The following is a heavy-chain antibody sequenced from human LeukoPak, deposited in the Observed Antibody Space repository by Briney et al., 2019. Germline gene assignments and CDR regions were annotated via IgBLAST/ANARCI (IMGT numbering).Heavy chain of an antibody. V-gene: IGHV3-23*01. CDR3: AKSLSGYYRLDP. J-gene: IGHJ5*02. CDR1: GFTFSSYA. CDR2: ISGSGGNS. D-gene: IGHD5-18*01. Sequence: GGSLRLSCAASGFTFSSYAMSWVRQAPGKGLEWVASISGSGGNSYYADSVKGRFTISRDNSKNTLYLQIFSLSVEDTAVYYCAKSLSGYYRLDPWGQGTLVTVSS.